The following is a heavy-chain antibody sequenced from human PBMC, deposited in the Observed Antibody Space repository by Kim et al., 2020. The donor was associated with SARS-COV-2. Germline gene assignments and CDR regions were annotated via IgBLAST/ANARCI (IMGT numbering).Heavy chain of an antibody. D-gene: IGHD3-22*01. V-gene: IGHV3-66*01. CDR2: IYSSGST. CDR3: PRNRDHSSV. J-gene: IGHJ4*02. Sequence: GGSLRLSCAASGFTFRSNYMNWVRQAPGKGLEWVSAIYSSGSTNYYASVEKGLTIFRDNNEKNFLLLIMNSMSADTTAEYCSPRNRDHSSVWDQG. CDR1: GFTFRSNY.